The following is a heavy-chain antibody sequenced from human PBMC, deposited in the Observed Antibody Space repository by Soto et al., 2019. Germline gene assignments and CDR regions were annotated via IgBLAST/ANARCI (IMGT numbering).Heavy chain of an antibody. CDR2: ITSGSSAI. CDR1: GFTFSSYS. Sequence: EVQLVESGGDLVQPGGSLRLSCAASGFTFSSYSMNWVRQAPGKGLEWISYITSGSSAIRYADSVQGRFTISRDNAKNSLYLQMNSLKDEDTAVYYCVRDLNWGFDYWGQGTLVPVSS. D-gene: IGHD7-27*01. CDR3: VRDLNWGFDY. V-gene: IGHV3-48*02. J-gene: IGHJ4*02.